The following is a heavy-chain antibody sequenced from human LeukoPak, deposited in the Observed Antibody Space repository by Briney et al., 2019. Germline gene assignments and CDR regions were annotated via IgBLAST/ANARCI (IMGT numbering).Heavy chain of an antibody. Sequence: GASVKVSCKASGYAFTGYNMYWVRQAPGQGLEWMGWINPNSGGTNYAQKFQGRVTMTRDMSISTAYMELSRLTSDDTAVYYCARWFTITSGDYDILTSSYHRGMDVWGQGTLVTVSS. CDR2: INPNSGGT. CDR1: GYAFTGYN. V-gene: IGHV1-2*02. D-gene: IGHD3-9*01. CDR3: ARWFTITSGDYDILTSSYHRGMDV. J-gene: IGHJ6*02.